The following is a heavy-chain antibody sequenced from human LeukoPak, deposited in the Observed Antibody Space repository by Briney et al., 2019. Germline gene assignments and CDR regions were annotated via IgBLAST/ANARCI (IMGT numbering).Heavy chain of an antibody. CDR2: INHSGST. CDR3: ASPPYCSSTSCPP. CDR1: GGSFSGYY. J-gene: IGHJ3*01. Sequence: SETLSLTCAVYGGSFSGYYWSWIRQPPGKGLEWIGEINHSGSTNYNPSLKSRVTISVDTSKNQFSLKLSSVTAADTAVYYCASPPYCSSTSCPPWGQGTMVTVSS. D-gene: IGHD2-2*01. V-gene: IGHV4-34*01.